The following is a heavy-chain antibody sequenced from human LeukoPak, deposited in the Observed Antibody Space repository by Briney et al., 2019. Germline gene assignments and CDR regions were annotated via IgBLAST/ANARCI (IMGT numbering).Heavy chain of an antibody. CDR3: ASPHSGYG. D-gene: IGHD5-12*01. CDR1: GFIVSRKY. V-gene: IGHV3-48*02. J-gene: IGHJ4*02. Sequence: GGSLRLSCAASGFIVSRKYMSWVRQAPGKGLEWVSYISGSGNTKYYADSVKGRFTISRDNAKNSLYLQMNSLRDEDTAVYYCASPHSGYGWGQGTLVTVSS. CDR2: ISGSGNTK.